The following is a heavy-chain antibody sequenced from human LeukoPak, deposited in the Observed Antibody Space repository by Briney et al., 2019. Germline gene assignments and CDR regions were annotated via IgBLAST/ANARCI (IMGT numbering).Heavy chain of an antibody. V-gene: IGHV4-34*01. CDR2: INHSGST. CDR3: THGDYGVDY. D-gene: IGHD4-17*01. CDR1: GGSFSGYY. Sequence: KASETLSLTCAGYGGSFSGYYWSWIRQPPGKGLEWIGEINHSGSTNYNPSLKSRVTISVDTSKNQFSLKLSSVTAADTAVYYCTHGDYGVDYWGQGTLVTVSS. J-gene: IGHJ4*02.